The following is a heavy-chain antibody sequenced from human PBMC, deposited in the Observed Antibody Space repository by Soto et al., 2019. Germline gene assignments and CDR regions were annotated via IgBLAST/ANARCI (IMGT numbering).Heavy chain of an antibody. Sequence: VGLLRVCCGASGGTCSGYAMSCVLKAPGKGLEWVSAISGSGGSTYYADSVKGRFTISRDNSKNTLYLQMNSLRAEFPAVYYCAKEYYVFDYRGQRTLVTVSS. V-gene: IGHV3-23*01. J-gene: IGHJ4*02. CDR1: GGTCSGYA. CDR3: AKEYYVFDY. CDR2: ISGSGGST. D-gene: IGHD1-26*01.